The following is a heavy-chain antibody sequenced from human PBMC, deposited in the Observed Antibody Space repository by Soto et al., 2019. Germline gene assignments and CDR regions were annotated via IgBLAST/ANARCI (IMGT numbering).Heavy chain of an antibody. V-gene: IGHV3-9*01. CDR2: INWNSITF. D-gene: IGHD5-12*01. Sequence: EAQLVESGGGLVQPGRSLRLYCAASGFTFDNYAMHWVRQGPGKGLEWVSGINWNSITFDYADSVKGRFTISRDNAKNTLYLQMDSLRAEDTAVYYCARDHAEDFGYDFDYFDFWGRGTMVTVSS. J-gene: IGHJ4*02. CDR1: GFTFDNYA. CDR3: ARDHAEDFGYDFDYFDF.